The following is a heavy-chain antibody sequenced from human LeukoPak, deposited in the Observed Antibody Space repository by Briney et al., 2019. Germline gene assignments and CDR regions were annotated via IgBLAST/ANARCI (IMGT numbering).Heavy chain of an antibody. CDR1: GFTFSSYW. D-gene: IGHD4/OR15-4a*01. J-gene: IGHJ4*02. V-gene: IGHV3-7*05. Sequence: GGSLRLSCAASGFTFSSYWMSWVRQAPGKGLEWVANINQDGSEKDYVDSVKGRFTISRDNTKNSLYLQMNSLRAEDTAVYYCAREGAVAVSDYWGEGTLVTVSS. CDR3: AREGAVAVSDY. CDR2: INQDGSEK.